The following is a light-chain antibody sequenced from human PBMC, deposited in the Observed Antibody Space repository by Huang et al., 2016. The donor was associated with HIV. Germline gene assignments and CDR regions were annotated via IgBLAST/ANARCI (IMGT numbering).Light chain of an antibody. J-gene: IGKJ1*01. CDR2: DAS. V-gene: IGKV3D-15*01. Sequence: DILMTQSPVTLSVPPGESATLSCRASQHLGSNLAWYQQKPCHPPRLLIYDASTRATGAPARFSRSGSKTDFNLTIDSLQSEDSALYFCQQYNKWPRTFGQGTKLEIK. CDR1: QHLGSN. CDR3: QQYNKWPRT.